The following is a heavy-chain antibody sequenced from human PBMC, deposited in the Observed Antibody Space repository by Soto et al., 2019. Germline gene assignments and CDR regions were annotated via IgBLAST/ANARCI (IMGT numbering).Heavy chain of an antibody. J-gene: IGHJ4*02. Sequence: VQLVESGGGVVQPGRSLRLSCAASGFTFSSYAMHWVRQAPGKGLEWVAVISYDGSNKYYADSVKGRFTISRDNSKNTLYLQMNSLRAEDTAVYYCARGGYCRGGSCYSGVDFDYWGQGTLVTVSS. CDR3: ARGGYCRGGSCYSGVDFDY. CDR1: GFTFSSYA. V-gene: IGHV3-30-3*01. CDR2: ISYDGSNK. D-gene: IGHD2-15*01.